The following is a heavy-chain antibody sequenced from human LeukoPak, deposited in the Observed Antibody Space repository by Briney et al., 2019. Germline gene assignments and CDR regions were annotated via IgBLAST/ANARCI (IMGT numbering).Heavy chain of an antibody. Sequence: GGSLRLSCAASGFTFSDYFMSWIRQAPGKGLEWVSGISWNSGSIGYADSVKGRFTISRDNAKNSLYLQMNSLRAEDTALYYCAKGLRRGGYSGYDNPYYYYYYMDVWGKGTTVTVSS. V-gene: IGHV3-9*01. CDR2: ISWNSGSI. CDR1: GFTFSDYF. D-gene: IGHD5-12*01. J-gene: IGHJ6*03. CDR3: AKGLRRGGYSGYDNPYYYYYYMDV.